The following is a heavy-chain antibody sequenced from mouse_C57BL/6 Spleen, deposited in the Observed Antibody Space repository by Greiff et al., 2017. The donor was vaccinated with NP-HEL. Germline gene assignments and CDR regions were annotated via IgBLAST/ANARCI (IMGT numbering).Heavy chain of an antibody. CDR2: IDPSDSYT. CDR3: ARPYRDYDAWFAY. D-gene: IGHD2-4*01. CDR1: GYTFTSYW. J-gene: IGHJ3*01. V-gene: IGHV1-69*01. Sequence: VQLQQSGAELVMPGASVKLSCKASGYTFTSYWMHWVKQRPGQGLEWIGEIDPSDSYTNYNQKFKGKSTLTVDKSSSTAYMQLSSLTSEDSAVYYCARPYRDYDAWFAYWGQGTLVTVSA.